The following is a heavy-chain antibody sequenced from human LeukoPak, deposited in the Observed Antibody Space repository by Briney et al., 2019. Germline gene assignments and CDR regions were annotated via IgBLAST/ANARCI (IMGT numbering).Heavy chain of an antibody. CDR2: IKHDGSDK. CDR1: GFTFSSYW. Sequence: PGGSLRLSCAASGFTFSSYWMSWVRQAPGKGLEWVANIKHDGSDKYYVDSVKGRFTISRDNAENSLYLQMHSPRAEETAMYYCARSQSLAYWGQGTLVTVSS. CDR3: ARSQSLAY. V-gene: IGHV3-7*04. J-gene: IGHJ4*02.